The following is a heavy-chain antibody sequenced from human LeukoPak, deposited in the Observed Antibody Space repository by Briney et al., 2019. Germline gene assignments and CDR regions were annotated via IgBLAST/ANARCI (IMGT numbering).Heavy chain of an antibody. CDR2: ISGSGGST. D-gene: IGHD5-24*01. J-gene: IGHJ4*02. V-gene: IGHV3-23*01. CDR1: GFTFSSYA. CDR3: AKDRGDGYAPYY. Sequence: PGGSLRLSCAASGFTFSSYAMSWVRQAPGKGLEWVSAISGSGGSTYYADSVKGRFTISRDNSKNTLYLQMNSLRAKDTAVYYCAKDRGDGYAPYYWGQGTLVTVSS.